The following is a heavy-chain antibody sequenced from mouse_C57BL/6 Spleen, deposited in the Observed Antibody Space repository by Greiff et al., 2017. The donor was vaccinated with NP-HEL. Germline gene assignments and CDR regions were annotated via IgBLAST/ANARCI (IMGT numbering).Heavy chain of an antibody. CDR2: IYPSDSET. CDR3: ARVAHYDGYFDY. Sequence: QVQLKQPGAELVRPGSSVKLSCKASGYTFTSYWMDWVKQRPGQGLEWIGNIYPSDSETHYNQKFKDKATLTVDKSSSTAYMQLSSLTSEDSAVYYCARVAHYDGYFDYWGQGTTLTVSS. V-gene: IGHV1-61*01. D-gene: IGHD2-3*01. J-gene: IGHJ2*01. CDR1: GYTFTSYW.